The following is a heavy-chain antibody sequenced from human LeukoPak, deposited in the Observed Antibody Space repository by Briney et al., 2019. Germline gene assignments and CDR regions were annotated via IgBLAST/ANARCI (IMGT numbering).Heavy chain of an antibody. V-gene: IGHV1-18*01. CDR2: ISAYNGNT. Sequence: GASVKVSCKASGYTFTSYGISWVRQAPGQGLEWMGWISAYNGNTNYAQKLQGRVTVTTDTSTSTAYMGLRSLRSDDTAVYYCARVLGEVPAAILFGWFDPWGQGTLVTVSS. D-gene: IGHD2-2*01. J-gene: IGHJ5*02. CDR3: ARVLGEVPAAILFGWFDP. CDR1: GYTFTSYG.